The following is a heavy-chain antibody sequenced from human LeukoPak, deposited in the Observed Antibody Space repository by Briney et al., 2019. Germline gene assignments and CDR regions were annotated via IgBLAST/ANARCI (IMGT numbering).Heavy chain of an antibody. CDR1: GYTFTGDY. CDR3: ARSASMVRGVIIPSSYYYYGMDV. Sequence: ASVKVSCKASGYTFTGDYMHWVRQAPGQGLEWMGWINPNSGGTNYAQKFQGRVTMTRDTSISTAYMELSRLRSDDTAVYYCARSASMVRGVIIPSSYYYYGMDVWGQGTTVTVSS. J-gene: IGHJ6*02. CDR2: INPNSGGT. V-gene: IGHV1-2*02. D-gene: IGHD3-10*01.